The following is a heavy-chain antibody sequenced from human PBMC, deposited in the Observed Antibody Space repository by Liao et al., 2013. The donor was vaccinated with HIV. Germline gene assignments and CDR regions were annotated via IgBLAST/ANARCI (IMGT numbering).Heavy chain of an antibody. CDR2: IYYSGST. CDR3: ATYGSGSFFDY. CDR1: GGSISSGDYY. V-gene: IGHV4-30-4*08. D-gene: IGHD3-10*01. Sequence: QLQLQESGSGLVKPSQTLSLTCAVSGGSISSGDYYWSWIRQPPGKGLEWIGYIYYSGSTYYNPSLKSRVTISVDTSKNQFSLQLSSVTAADTGLYYCATYGSGSFFDYWGQGSLVTVSS. J-gene: IGHJ4*02.